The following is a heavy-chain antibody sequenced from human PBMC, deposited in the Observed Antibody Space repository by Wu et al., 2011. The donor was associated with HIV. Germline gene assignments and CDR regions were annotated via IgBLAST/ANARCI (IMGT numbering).Heavy chain of an antibody. Sequence: QVQLVQSGIEVKRPGASVKISCVASGNSFSAYYMHWVRQAPEQGLQWMGWINFYGGGTSYAQKFQDRVTLTRDTSISTAYMELRNLTSDDTGRRITCARGQQVKSYSPGVQGDLGHRLL. D-gene: IGHD4-11*01. CDR1: GNSFSAYY. CDR2: INFYGGGT. V-gene: IGHV1-2*02. J-gene: IGHJ1*01. CDR3: ARGQQVKSYSP.